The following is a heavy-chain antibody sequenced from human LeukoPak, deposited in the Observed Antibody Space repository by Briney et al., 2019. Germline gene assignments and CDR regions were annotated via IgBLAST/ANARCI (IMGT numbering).Heavy chain of an antibody. J-gene: IGHJ4*02. D-gene: IGHD2-2*01. CDR3: AKEIVVVPAARDYFDY. CDR1: GFTFSSYA. Sequence: GGSLRLSCAASGFTFSSYAMSWVRQAPGKGLEWVSAISGSGGSTYYADSVKGRFTISRDNSKNTLYLQMNSLRAEDTAVYYCAKEIVVVPAARDYFDYRGQGTLVTVSS. CDR2: ISGSGGST. V-gene: IGHV3-23*01.